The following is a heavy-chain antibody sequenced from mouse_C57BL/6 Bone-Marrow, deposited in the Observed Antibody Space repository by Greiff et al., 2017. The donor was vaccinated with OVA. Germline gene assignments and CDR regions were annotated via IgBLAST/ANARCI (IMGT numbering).Heavy chain of an antibody. CDR1: GFSLTSYD. J-gene: IGHJ2*01. D-gene: IGHD1-1*01. CDR2: MWSGGST. CDR3: ARKENSSNY. Sequence: QVQLKESGPGLVQPSPSLSITCTVSGFSLTSYDVHWVRQSPGKGLEWLGVMWSGGSTDYNAAFIARLSISKDNSKSQVFFKMNSLQADDTAIYYCARKENSSNYWGQGTTLTVSS. V-gene: IGHV2-2*01.